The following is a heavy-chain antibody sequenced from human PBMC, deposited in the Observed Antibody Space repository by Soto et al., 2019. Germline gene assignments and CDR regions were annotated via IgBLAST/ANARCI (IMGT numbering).Heavy chain of an antibody. CDR1: GGTFSSYA. Sequence: QVQLVQSGAEVKKPGSSVKVSCKASGGTFSSYAISWVRQAPGQGLEWMGGIISIFGTANYAQKFQGRVAITADESTSTAYMELSSLRSEDTAAYYCAREGSYCGGDCYSAWYFDLWGRGTLVTVSS. CDR2: IISIFGTA. D-gene: IGHD2-21*02. V-gene: IGHV1-69*01. CDR3: AREGSYCGGDCYSAWYFDL. J-gene: IGHJ2*01.